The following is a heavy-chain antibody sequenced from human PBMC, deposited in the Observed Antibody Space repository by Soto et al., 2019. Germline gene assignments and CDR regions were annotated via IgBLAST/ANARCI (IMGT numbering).Heavy chain of an antibody. D-gene: IGHD2-2*01. V-gene: IGHV1-18*01. J-gene: IGHJ5*02. CDR2: ISLYSDGT. Sequence: GASVKASCKTSVYTFSNYGITWVRQAPGQPLEWLGWISLYSDGTNYAQKFQGRVSMTTDTSTNTAYMELRSLRSDDTPFYYCARVVPGAEAWFGPWGQGTLVTVSS. CDR3: ARVVPGAEAWFGP. CDR1: VYTFSNYG.